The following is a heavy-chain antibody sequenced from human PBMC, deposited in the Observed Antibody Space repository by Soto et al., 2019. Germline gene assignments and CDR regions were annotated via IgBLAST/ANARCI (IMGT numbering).Heavy chain of an antibody. Sequence: LSLTCTVSGGSISSGDYYWSWIRQPPGKGLEWIGYIYYSGSTYYNPSLKSRVTISVDTSKNQFSLKLSSVTAADTAVYYCARVRIESSSSASYYFDYWGQGTLVTVSS. CDR3: ARVRIESSSSASYYFDY. V-gene: IGHV4-30-4*01. D-gene: IGHD6-6*01. J-gene: IGHJ4*02. CDR1: GGSISSGDYY. CDR2: IYYSGST.